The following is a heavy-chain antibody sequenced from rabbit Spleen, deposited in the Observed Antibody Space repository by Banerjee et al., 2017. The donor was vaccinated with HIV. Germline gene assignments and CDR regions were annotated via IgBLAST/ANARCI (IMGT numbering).Heavy chain of an antibody. J-gene: IGHJ6*01. Sequence: LEESGGGLVKPGGTLTLTCKASGIDFSSGYWICWVRQAPGKGLEWIACIGTGSSSGFTYSATWAKGRFTCSKTSSTTVTLQMTRLTAADTATYFCARDTSSSFSSYGMDLWGQGPLVTVS. CDR2: IGTGSSSGFT. V-gene: IGHV1S45*01. CDR3: ARDTSSSFSSYGMDL. CDR1: GIDFSSGYW. D-gene: IGHD1-1*01.